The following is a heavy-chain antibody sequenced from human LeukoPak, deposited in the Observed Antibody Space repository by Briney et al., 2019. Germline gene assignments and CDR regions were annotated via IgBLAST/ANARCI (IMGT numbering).Heavy chain of an antibody. CDR2: INPNNGGT. D-gene: IGHD1-14*01. CDR3: ARGGGNLKLDY. Sequence: GASVKVSCKASGYTFNVHYIHWVRQAPGQDLEWMGWINPNNGGTNYAQNFQGRVTMTRDTSISTGYMELSRLTSDDTAVYYCARGGGNLKLDYWGQGTLATVSS. V-gene: IGHV1-2*02. J-gene: IGHJ4*02. CDR1: GYTFNVHY.